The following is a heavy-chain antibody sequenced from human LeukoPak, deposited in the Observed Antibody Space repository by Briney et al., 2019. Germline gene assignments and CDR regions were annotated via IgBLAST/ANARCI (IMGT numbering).Heavy chain of an antibody. Sequence: GGSLRLSCAASGFTVSSNYMGWVRQAPRKGLEWVSVIYSGGSTYYADSVKGRFTISRDNSKNTLYLQMNSLRAEDTAVYYCARAPGEAVAFDIWGQGTMVTVSS. CDR2: IYSGGST. CDR1: GFTVSSNY. J-gene: IGHJ3*02. V-gene: IGHV3-53*01. D-gene: IGHD2-15*01. CDR3: ARAPGEAVAFDI.